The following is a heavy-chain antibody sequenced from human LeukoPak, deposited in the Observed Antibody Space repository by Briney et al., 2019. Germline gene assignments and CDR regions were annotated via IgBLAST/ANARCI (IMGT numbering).Heavy chain of an antibody. Sequence: SETLSLTCTVSGGSISSYYWGWIRQPPGKGLEWIGSIYYSGSTYYNPSLKSRVTISVDTSKNQFSLKLSSVTAADTAVYYCASLPRYSYGPRRDAFDIWGQGTMVTVSS. V-gene: IGHV4-39*01. CDR2: IYYSGST. D-gene: IGHD5-18*01. CDR3: ASLPRYSYGPRRDAFDI. CDR1: GGSISSYY. J-gene: IGHJ3*02.